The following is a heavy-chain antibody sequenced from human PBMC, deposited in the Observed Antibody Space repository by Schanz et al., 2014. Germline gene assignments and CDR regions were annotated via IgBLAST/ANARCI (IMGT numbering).Heavy chain of an antibody. Sequence: QVQLVQSGAEVKKPGSSVKVSCKASGDIFTSYTISWVRQAPGQGLEWMGKIIPFIGVPNFAQKFQDRVTFTADKSTSTVYMELSSLRSEDTAIYYCARGNTIFGVVILGWLDPWGQGTLVTVSS. V-gene: IGHV1-69*04. CDR1: GDIFTSYT. J-gene: IGHJ5*02. CDR2: IIPFIGVP. CDR3: ARGNTIFGVVILGWLDP. D-gene: IGHD3-3*01.